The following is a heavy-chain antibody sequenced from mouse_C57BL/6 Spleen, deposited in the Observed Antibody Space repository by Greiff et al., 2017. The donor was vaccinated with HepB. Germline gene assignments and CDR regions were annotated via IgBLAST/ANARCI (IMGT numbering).Heavy chain of an antibody. CDR1: GYTFTSYW. CDR3: ARHEGRAMDY. CDR2: IDPSDSET. Sequence: QVQLQQPGAELVRPGSSVKLSCKASGYTFTSYWMHWVKQRPIQGLEWIGNIDPSDSETHYNQKFKDKATLTADKSSSTVYMELSRLTSEDSAVYFCARHEGRAMDYWGQGTSVTVSS. V-gene: IGHV1-52*01. J-gene: IGHJ4*01.